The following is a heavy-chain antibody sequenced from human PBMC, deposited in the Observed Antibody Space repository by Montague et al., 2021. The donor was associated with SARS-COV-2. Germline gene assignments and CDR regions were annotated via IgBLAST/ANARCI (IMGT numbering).Heavy chain of an antibody. Sequence: SETLSLTCGVSGGSISSSHRWNWVRQPPGKGLEWIGEIYHSGSTNYNPSLKNRVIISIDKSKNQFSLKLSSVTAADTAVYYCATGPPSGLSVAGFDYWGQGTLVTVSS. CDR3: ATGPPSGLSVAGFDY. V-gene: IGHV4-4*02. CDR1: GGSISSSHR. J-gene: IGHJ4*02. CDR2: IYHSGST. D-gene: IGHD6-19*01.